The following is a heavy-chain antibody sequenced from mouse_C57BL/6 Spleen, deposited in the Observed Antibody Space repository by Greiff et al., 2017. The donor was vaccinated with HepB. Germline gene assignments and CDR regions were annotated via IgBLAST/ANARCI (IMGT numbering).Heavy chain of an antibody. J-gene: IGHJ2*01. Sequence: EVQLVESGGGLVKPGGSLKLSCAASGFTFSSYAMSWVRQTPEKRLEWVATISDGGSYTYYPDNVKGRFTISRDNAKNNLYLQMSHLKSEDTAMYYCARTWSLDYWGQGTTLTVSS. CDR2: ISDGGSYT. D-gene: IGHD1-1*02. V-gene: IGHV5-4*01. CDR1: GFTFSSYA. CDR3: ARTWSLDY.